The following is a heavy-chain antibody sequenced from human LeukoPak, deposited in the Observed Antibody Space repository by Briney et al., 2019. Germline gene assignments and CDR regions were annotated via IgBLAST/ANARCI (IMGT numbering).Heavy chain of an antibody. V-gene: IGHV4-34*01. CDR1: GGSFSGYY. CDR3: ASEGIRDYYYYIMDV. J-gene: IGHJ6*03. CDR2: IYHSGSA. Sequence: PSETLSLTCAVYGGSFSGYYWSWIRQPPGKGLEWIGSIYHSGSAYYNPSLKSRVTISVDTSKNQFSLNLSSVTAADTAVYYCASEGIRDYYYYIMDVWGKGTTVTISS. D-gene: IGHD1-14*01.